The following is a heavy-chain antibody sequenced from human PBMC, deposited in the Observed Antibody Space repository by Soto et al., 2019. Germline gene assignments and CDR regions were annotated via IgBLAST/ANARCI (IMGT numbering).Heavy chain of an antibody. J-gene: IGHJ5*02. CDR3: ARVGYSSGWYWFDP. CDR2: IYYSAST. V-gene: IGHV4-59*01. Sequence: PSETLSLTCTVSGGSISSYYWSWIRQPPGKGLEWIGYIYYSASTNYNPSLKSRVTISVDTSKNQFSLKLSSVTAADTAVYYCARVGYSSGWYWFDPWGQGTLVTVSS. CDR1: GGSISSYY. D-gene: IGHD6-19*01.